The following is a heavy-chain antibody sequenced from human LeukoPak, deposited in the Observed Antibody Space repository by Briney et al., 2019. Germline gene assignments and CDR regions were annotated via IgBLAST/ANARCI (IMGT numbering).Heavy chain of an antibody. V-gene: IGHV1-2*02. CDR1: GYTFSDYY. CDR2: INPNSGGT. J-gene: IGHJ4*02. CDR3: ARSRDGYNYGGLDY. D-gene: IGHD5-24*01. Sequence: EASVKVSCKTSGYTFSDYYIHWVRQAPGQGLEWMGWINPNSGGTNYAQKFQGRVTMTRDTSISTAYMELSRLRSDDTAVYYCARSRDGYNYGGLDYWGQGPLVTVSS.